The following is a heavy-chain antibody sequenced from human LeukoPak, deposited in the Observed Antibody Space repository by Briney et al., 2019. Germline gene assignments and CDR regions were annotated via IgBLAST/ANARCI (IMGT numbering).Heavy chain of an antibody. V-gene: IGHV4-4*07. J-gene: IGHJ5*02. CDR3: ARVGHYGVPSLPSGWFDP. D-gene: IGHD4-17*01. Sequence: SETLSLTCTVSGGSISSYYWSWIRQPAGKGLEWIGRIYTSGSTNYNPSLKSRVTMSVDTSKNQFSLKPSSVTAADTAVYYCARVGHYGVPSLPSGWFDPWGQGTLVTVSS. CDR2: IYTSGST. CDR1: GGSISSYY.